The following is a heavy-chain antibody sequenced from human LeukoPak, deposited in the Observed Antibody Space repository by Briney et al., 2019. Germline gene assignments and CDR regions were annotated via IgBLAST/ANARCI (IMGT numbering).Heavy chain of an antibody. Sequence: SETLSLTCIVSGGSISSYYWSWIRQPPGKGLEWIGYIYYSGSANYNPSLKSRVIISVDTSENHFSLKLSSVTAADTAVYYCARDCSGGSCYGAFDIWGQGTMVTVSS. CDR3: ARDCSGGSCYGAFDI. CDR1: GGSISSYY. D-gene: IGHD2-15*01. CDR2: IYYSGSA. J-gene: IGHJ3*02. V-gene: IGHV4-59*01.